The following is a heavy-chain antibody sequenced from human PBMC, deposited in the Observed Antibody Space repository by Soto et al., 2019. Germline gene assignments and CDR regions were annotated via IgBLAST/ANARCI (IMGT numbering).Heavy chain of an antibody. J-gene: IGHJ4*02. CDR1: GASIDSGDYY. Sequence: QVQLQESGPGLVKPSQTLSLSCTVSGASIDSGDYYWTWIRQHPGRGLEWIGYISYSGNTYYNPSLKSRLTLSVDTSKNQFSLKLRSVSAADSAVYYCARELPFWPANFDFWGQGTAVTVSS. CDR3: ARELPFWPANFDF. D-gene: IGHD3-3*01. V-gene: IGHV4-31*03. CDR2: ISYSGNT.